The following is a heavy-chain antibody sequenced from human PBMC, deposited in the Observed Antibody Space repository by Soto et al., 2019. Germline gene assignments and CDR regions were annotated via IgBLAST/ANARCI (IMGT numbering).Heavy chain of an antibody. J-gene: IGHJ3*02. CDR2: IYLDDDK. CDR1: GFSLSTSGVG. Sequence: QITLKESGPTLVKPTQTLTLTCTSSGFSLSTSGVGVGWFRQPPGKALEWLALIYLDDDKRYSPSLKSRLTITNDTSKNQVGLTMTSMDPVDTSKYYCAHRLLNVLSAFDIWGQGPMVTVSS. CDR3: AHRLLNVLSAFDI. D-gene: IGHD1-1*01. V-gene: IGHV2-5*02.